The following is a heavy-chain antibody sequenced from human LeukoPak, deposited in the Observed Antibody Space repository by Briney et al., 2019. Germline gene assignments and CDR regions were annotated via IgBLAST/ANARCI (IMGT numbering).Heavy chain of an antibody. J-gene: IGHJ4*02. CDR3: ARDSELGYCSG. V-gene: IGHV3-74*01. D-gene: IGHD2-15*01. CDR2: INLDGTII. CDR1: GFTFRSYW. Sequence: GGSLRLSCAASGFTFRSYWMHWVRQAPGKGLERVSRINLDGTIIRYVDSVKGRFTISRDNAKNTLYLQMNSLRADDTAVYFCARDSELGYCSGWGQGTLVTVSS.